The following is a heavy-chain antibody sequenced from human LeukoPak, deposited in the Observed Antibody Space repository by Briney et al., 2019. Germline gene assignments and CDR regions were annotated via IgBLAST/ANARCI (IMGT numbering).Heavy chain of an antibody. CDR2: ISGSGGST. V-gene: IGHV3-23*01. J-gene: IGHJ6*03. Sequence: PGGSLRLSCAASGFTFSSYGMSWVRQAPGKELEWVSAISGSGGSTYYADSVKGRFTISRDNSKNTLYLQMNSLRAEDTAVYYCTKGVVVWNYYYMDVWGKGTTVTISS. D-gene: IGHD2-15*01. CDR3: TKGVVVWNYYYMDV. CDR1: GFTFSSYG.